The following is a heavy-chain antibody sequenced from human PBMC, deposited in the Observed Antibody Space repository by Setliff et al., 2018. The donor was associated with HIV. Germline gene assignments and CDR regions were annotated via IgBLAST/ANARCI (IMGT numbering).Heavy chain of an antibody. V-gene: IGHV1-18*01. J-gene: IGHJ3*02. D-gene: IGHD1-1*01. CDR2: ITGYNGNT. Sequence: GASVKVSCKASGYIFTNYGISWVRQAPGQGLEWMGWITGYNGNTNYAEKFQGRVTMTIDTSTSTAYLELRGLRSDDTAVYYCARVGPESLPYTGDDAADTFDIWGQGTMVTVSS. CDR3: ARVGPESLPYTGDDAADTFDI. CDR1: GYIFTNYG.